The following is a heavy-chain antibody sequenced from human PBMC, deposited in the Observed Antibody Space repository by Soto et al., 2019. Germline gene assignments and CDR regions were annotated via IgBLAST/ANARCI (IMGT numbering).Heavy chain of an antibody. V-gene: IGHV4-34*01. CDR1: GGSFSGYY. CDR3: AGNPPRTTVTYFDY. D-gene: IGHD4-17*01. Sequence: QVQLQQWGAGLLKPSETLSLTCAVYGGSFSGYYWSWIRQPPGKGLEWIGEINHSGSTNYNPSLKRRVTISVETDKNQFPLEVGAVTGGGTAVYYFAGNPPRTTVTYFDYWGQGTLVTVSS. J-gene: IGHJ4*02. CDR2: INHSGST.